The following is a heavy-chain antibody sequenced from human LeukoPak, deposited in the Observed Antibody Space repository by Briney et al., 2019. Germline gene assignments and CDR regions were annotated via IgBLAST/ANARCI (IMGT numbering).Heavy chain of an antibody. J-gene: IGHJ5*02. Sequence: PSETLSLTCAVYGGSISSYYWSWIRQPAGKGLEWIGRIYTSGSTNYNPSLKSRVTMSVDTSKNQFSLKLSSVTAADTAVYYCAREDSSSPWWFDPWGQGTLVTVSS. V-gene: IGHV4-4*07. CDR1: GGSISSYY. D-gene: IGHD6-6*01. CDR3: AREDSSSPWWFDP. CDR2: IYTSGST.